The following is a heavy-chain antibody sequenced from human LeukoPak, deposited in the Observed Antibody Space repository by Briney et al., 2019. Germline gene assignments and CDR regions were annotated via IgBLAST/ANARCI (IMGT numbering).Heavy chain of an antibody. CDR1: GGTFSSYA. Sequence: ASVKVSCKASGGTFSSYAISWVRQAPGQGLEWMGIINPSGGSTSYAQKFQGRVTMTRDTSTSTVYMELSSLRSEDTAVYYCAREGGIQLWTTGYYYGMDVWGQGTTVTVSS. J-gene: IGHJ6*02. D-gene: IGHD5-18*01. CDR3: AREGGIQLWTTGYYYGMDV. CDR2: INPSGGST. V-gene: IGHV1-46*01.